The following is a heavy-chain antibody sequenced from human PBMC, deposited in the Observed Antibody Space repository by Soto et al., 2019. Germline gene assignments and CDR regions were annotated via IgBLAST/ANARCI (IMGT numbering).Heavy chain of an antibody. D-gene: IGHD1-26*01. Sequence: VQLVESGGGVVQPGRSLRLSCAASGFTFSSYAMHWVRQAPGKGLEWVAVISYDGSNKYYADSVKGRFTISRDNSKNTLYLQINRLRAEDTAVYYCARDGDIVGATYMSRLYYGMDVWGQGTTVTVSS. CDR2: ISYDGSNK. CDR1: GFTFSSYA. CDR3: ARDGDIVGATYMSRLYYGMDV. V-gene: IGHV3-30-3*01. J-gene: IGHJ6*02.